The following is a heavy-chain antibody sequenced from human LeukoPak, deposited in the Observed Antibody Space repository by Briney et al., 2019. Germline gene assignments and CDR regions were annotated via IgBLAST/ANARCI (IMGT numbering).Heavy chain of an antibody. V-gene: IGHV4-30-2*01. CDR1: SDSLSSGGYS. Sequence: SQTLSLTCAVFSDSLSSGGYSWNWIRQPPGKGLDGIGYIYHSGSTYYNPSLESRGTISVDTSKNQFSLNLTSAAAADTAVYYCARGMVRGNGMDVWGQGTTVTVSS. D-gene: IGHD3-10*01. CDR3: ARGMVRGNGMDV. J-gene: IGHJ6*02. CDR2: IYHSGST.